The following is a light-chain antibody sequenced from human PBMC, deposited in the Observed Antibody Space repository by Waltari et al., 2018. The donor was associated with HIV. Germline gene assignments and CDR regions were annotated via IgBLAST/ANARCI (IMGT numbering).Light chain of an antibody. CDR1: DSHTDSFYS. CDR2: DAS. CDR3: SSISGGTLV. J-gene: IGLJ1*01. V-gene: IGLV2-14*01. Sequence: QSALTQPASMSGSPGQSITISCIRLDSHTDSFYSVSWYQHHPGKAPKLVIYDASSLPAGISSRFSGSQSGNTAFLTSSGLQAEDEADFYCSSISGGTLVFGGGTTVTVL.